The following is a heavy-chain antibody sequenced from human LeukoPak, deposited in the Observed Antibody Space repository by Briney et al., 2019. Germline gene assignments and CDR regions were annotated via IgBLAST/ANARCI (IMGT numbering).Heavy chain of an antibody. Sequence: SETLSLTCAVYGGSFSGYYWSWIRQPPGKGLEWIGEINHSGSTNYNPSLKSRVTISVDTSKNQFSLKLSSVTAADTAVYYCASSLDCSGGSCSSKKYFDYWGQGTLVTVSS. V-gene: IGHV4-34*01. CDR3: ASSLDCSGGSCSSKKYFDY. D-gene: IGHD2-15*01. J-gene: IGHJ4*02. CDR2: INHSGST. CDR1: GGSFSGYY.